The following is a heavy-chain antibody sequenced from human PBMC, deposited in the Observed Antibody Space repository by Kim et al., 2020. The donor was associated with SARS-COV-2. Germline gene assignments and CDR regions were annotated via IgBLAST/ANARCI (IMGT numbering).Heavy chain of an antibody. Sequence: SGPTLVNPTQTLTLTCTFSGFSLSTSGVGVGWIRQPPGKALEWLALIYWDDDKRYSPSLKSRLTITKDTSKNQVVLTMTNMDPVDTATYYCAHRPSDSWQKGGFDPWGQGTLVTVSS. D-gene: IGHD6-13*01. J-gene: IGHJ5*02. V-gene: IGHV2-5*02. CDR2: IYWDDDK. CDR3: AHRPSDSWQKGGFDP. CDR1: GFSLSTSGVG.